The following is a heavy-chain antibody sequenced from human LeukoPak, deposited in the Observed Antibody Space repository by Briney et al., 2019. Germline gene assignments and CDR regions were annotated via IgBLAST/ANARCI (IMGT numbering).Heavy chain of an antibody. J-gene: IGHJ4*02. D-gene: IGHD4-23*01. V-gene: IGHV1-2*02. Sequence: SVKVSCKASGYSFTGYHMHCVRQAPGQGLEWVGRINPNTGYTNFAQNFHVRVNMTRESSSTKAYMEPSRLRSHDTAVYYCASPGGTPVHYFDYWGQGTLVTVPS. CDR2: INPNTGYT. CDR3: ASPGGTPVHYFDY. CDR1: GYSFTGYH.